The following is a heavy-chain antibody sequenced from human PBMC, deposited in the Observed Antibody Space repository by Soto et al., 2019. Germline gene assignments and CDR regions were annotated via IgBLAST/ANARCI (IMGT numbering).Heavy chain of an antibody. CDR2: INHSGST. D-gene: IGHD3-3*01. J-gene: IGHJ6*02. CDR3: ARGLRFLEWLLENYYYGMDV. V-gene: IGHV4-34*01. Sequence: KPSETLSLTCAGYGGSFSGYYWSWIRQPPGKGLEWIGEINHSGSTNYNPSLKSRVTISVDTSKNQFSLKLSSVTAADTAVYYCARGLRFLEWLLENYYYGMDVWGQGTTVTVSS. CDR1: GGSFSGYY.